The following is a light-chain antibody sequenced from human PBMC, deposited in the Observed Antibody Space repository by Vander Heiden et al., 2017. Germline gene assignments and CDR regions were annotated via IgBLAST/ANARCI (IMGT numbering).Light chain of an antibody. CDR3: QQYHSPWT. Sequence: DIQMTQSPSTLSASVGHRVTVTCRASQSIHYYLAWFQQKPGKAPNLLIPNASNEESGVPSRCSGSGSGTEFTLTITRLQPDDFATYFCQQYHSPWTFGQGTKLE. V-gene: IGKV1-5*01. CDR2: NAS. J-gene: IGKJ1*01. CDR1: QSIHYY.